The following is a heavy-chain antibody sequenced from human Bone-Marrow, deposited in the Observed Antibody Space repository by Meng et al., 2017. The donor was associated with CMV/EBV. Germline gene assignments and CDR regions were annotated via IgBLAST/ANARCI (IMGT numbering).Heavy chain of an antibody. Sequence: GGSLRLSCVASGFTFNTYWMSWVRQAPGKGLEWVSYISSSGSTIYYADSVKGRFTISRDNAKNSLYLQMNSLRAEDTAVYYCATLPGVGAYGGDAFDIWGQGTRVTVSS. CDR3: ATLPGVGAYGGDAFDI. J-gene: IGHJ3*02. V-gene: IGHV3-48*04. D-gene: IGHD1-26*01. CDR2: ISSSGSTI. CDR1: GFTFNTYW.